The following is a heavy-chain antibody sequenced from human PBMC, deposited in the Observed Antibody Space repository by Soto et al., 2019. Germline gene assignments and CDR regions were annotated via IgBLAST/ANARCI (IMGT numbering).Heavy chain of an antibody. CDR2: ISGSGGST. CDR1: GFTFSSYA. J-gene: IGHJ5*02. CDR3: AKDSRSYRSYNWFDP. V-gene: IGHV3-23*01. D-gene: IGHD6-13*01. Sequence: GGSLRLSCAASGFTFSSYAMIWVRQAPGKGLEWVSAISGSGGSTYYADSVKGRFTISRDNSKNTLYLQMNSLRAEDTAVYYCAKDSRSYRSYNWFDPWGQGTLVTVSS.